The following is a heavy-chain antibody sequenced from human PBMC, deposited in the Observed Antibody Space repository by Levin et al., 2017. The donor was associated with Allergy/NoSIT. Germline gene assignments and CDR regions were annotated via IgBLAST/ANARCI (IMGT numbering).Heavy chain of an antibody. V-gene: IGHV3-21*01. J-gene: IGHJ5*02. CDR2: ISSSSSYI. CDR1: GFTFSSYS. D-gene: IGHD6-13*01. CDR3: ARAPGSSWSRNWFDP. Sequence: ETLSLTCAASGFTFSSYSMNWVRQAPGKGLEWVSSISSSSSYIYYADSVKGRFTISRDNAKNSLYLQMNSLRAEDTAVYYCARAPGSSWSRNWFDPWGQGTLVTVSS.